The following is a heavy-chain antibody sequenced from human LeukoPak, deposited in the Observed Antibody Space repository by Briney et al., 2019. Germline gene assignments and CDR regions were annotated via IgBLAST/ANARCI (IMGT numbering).Heavy chain of an antibody. CDR3: ARVNYYGSGSYLWFDP. J-gene: IGHJ5*02. D-gene: IGHD3-10*01. Sequence: SETLSLTCTVSGGSISSSSYYWGWIRQPPGKGLGWIGSIYYSGSTYYNPSLKSRVTISVDTSKNQFSLKLTSVTAADTAVYYCARVNYYGSGSYLWFDPWGHGTLVTVSS. CDR1: GGSISSSSYY. V-gene: IGHV4-39*07. CDR2: IYYSGST.